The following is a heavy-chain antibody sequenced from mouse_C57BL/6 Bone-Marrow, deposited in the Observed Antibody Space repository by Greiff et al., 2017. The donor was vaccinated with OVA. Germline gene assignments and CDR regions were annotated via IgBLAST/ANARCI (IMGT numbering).Heavy chain of an antibody. Sequence: EVKLMESGGGLVQPKGSLKLSCAASGFSFNTYAMNWVRQAPGKGLEWVARIRSKSNNYATYYADSVKDRFTISRDDSESMLYLQMNNLKTEDTAMYYCVRHEDDYLFAYWGQGTLVTVSA. CDR1: GFSFNTYA. CDR2: IRSKSNNYAT. D-gene: IGHD2-4*01. V-gene: IGHV10-1*01. CDR3: VRHEDDYLFAY. J-gene: IGHJ3*01.